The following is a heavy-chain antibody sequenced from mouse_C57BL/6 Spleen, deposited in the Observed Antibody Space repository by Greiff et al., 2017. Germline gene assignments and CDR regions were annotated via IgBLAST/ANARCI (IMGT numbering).Heavy chain of an antibody. CDR1: GYTFTSYW. V-gene: IGHV1-52*01. J-gene: IGHJ4*01. CDR3: ARLDYDYDRGYYYAMDY. D-gene: IGHD2-4*01. Sequence: QVQLQQPGAELVRPGSSVKLSCKASGYTFTSYWMHWVKQRPIQGLEWIGNIDPSDSETHYNQKFKDKATLTVDKSSSTAYMQRSSLTSEDSAVYYCARLDYDYDRGYYYAMDYWGQGTSVTVSS. CDR2: IDPSDSET.